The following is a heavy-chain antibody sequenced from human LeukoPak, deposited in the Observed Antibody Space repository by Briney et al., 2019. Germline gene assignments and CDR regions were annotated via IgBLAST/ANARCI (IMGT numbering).Heavy chain of an antibody. CDR3: ARGYTNYGYVFDI. D-gene: IGHD4-11*01. V-gene: IGHV3-53*01. CDR2: IYSDNT. Sequence: PGGSLRLSCTVSGFTVSSNSMSWVRQAPGRGLEWVSFIYSDNTHYSDSVKGRFTISRDNSKNTLYLQMNSLRAEDTAVYYCARGYTNYGYVFDIWGQGTMVTVSS. J-gene: IGHJ3*02. CDR1: GFTVSSNS.